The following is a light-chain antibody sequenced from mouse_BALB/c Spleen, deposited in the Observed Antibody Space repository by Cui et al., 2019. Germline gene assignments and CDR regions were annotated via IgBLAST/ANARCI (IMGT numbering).Light chain of an antibody. Sequence: DIVLTQSPASLAVSLAQSATIFCRASQSVDYNGISYMNWYQQNRGQQPKLLIYAASNLESGNPARFSGSGSGTDFILNNHPVEEEDAATYYYQQSIEELTFGGGTKLEIK. V-gene: IGKV3-3*01. CDR3: QQSIEELT. CDR2: AAS. CDR1: QSVDYNGISY. J-gene: IGKJ1*01.